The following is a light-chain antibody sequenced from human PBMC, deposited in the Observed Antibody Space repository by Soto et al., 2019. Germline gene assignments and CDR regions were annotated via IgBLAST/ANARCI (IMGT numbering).Light chain of an antibody. J-gene: IGLJ3*02. V-gene: IGLV2-14*01. CDR2: EVS. CDR1: RSDVGGYNY. CDR3: SSYTSSSTRV. Sequence: QSALTQPASVSGSPGQSITIFCIGTRSDVGGYNYVSWYQQHPGKAPKLMIYEVSNRPSGVSNRFSGSRSGNTASLTISGLQAEDEADYYCSSYTSSSTRVFGGGTKLTVL.